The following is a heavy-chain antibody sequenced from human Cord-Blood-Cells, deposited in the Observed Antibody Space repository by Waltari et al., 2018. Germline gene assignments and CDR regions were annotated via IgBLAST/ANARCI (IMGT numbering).Heavy chain of an antibody. Sequence: EVQLVESGGGLVQPGGSLRLSCGASGFTFSSSEMTWVRQAPGKGLEWFSYISSSGSTIYYADSVKGRFTISRDNATNSLYLQMNSLRAEDTAVYYCARGSGGSYEAYYFDYFDYWGQGTLVTVSS. CDR1: GFTFSSSE. J-gene: IGHJ4*02. CDR3: ARGSGGSYEAYYFDYFDY. V-gene: IGHV3-48*03. CDR2: ISSSGSTI. D-gene: IGHD1-26*01.